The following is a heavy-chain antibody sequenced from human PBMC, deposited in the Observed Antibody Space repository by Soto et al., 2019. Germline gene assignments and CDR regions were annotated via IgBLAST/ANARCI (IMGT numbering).Heavy chain of an antibody. D-gene: IGHD3-3*01. J-gene: IGHJ6*02. Sequence: QVQLVQSGAEMKKPGSSVKVSCKASGGTFSRHGISWVRQAPGQGLEWMGGIIPPFGATNYAHRFQGRLTLTADKSTSTAYMELKRLRSEDTAVYYCARDTIFEGRATWSSGAMDVWGQGTTVIVSS. CDR3: ARDTIFEGRATWSSGAMDV. CDR1: GGTFSRHG. CDR2: IIPPFGAT. V-gene: IGHV1-69*06.